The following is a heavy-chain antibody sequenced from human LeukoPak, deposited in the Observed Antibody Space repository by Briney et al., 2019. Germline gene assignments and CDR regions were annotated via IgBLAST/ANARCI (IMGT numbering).Heavy chain of an antibody. V-gene: IGHV3-23*01. Sequence: GGSLRLSCAASGFTFSSYAMSWVRQAPGKGLEWVSAISGSGGSTYYADSVKGRFTISRDNSKNTLYLQMNSLRAEDTAVYYCAKSVRGGYNWAKTSEVDYFVNWGHRTLVTVSS. D-gene: IGHD5-24*01. J-gene: IGHJ4*01. CDR3: AKSVRGGYNWAKTSEVDYFVN. CDR2: ISGSGGST. CDR1: GFTFSSYA.